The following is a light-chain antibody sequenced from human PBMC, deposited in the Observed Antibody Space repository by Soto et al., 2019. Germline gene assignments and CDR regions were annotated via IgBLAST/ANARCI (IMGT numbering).Light chain of an antibody. CDR2: DAT. V-gene: IGKV3-20*01. J-gene: IGKJ1*01. Sequence: EIVLTQSPGTVSLSPGERATLYCRASQSVSSRNLAWYQQKPGQTPRLLIYDATSRATGIPDRFSGSESGTDFTLTISRLEPEDFAVYYCQQYGSSPYWTFGQGTKVEIK. CDR3: QQYGSSPYWT. CDR1: QSVSSRN.